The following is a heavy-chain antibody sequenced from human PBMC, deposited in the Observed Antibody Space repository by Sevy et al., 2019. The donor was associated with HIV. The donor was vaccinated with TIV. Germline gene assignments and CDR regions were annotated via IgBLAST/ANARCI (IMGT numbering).Heavy chain of an antibody. CDR3: ARDLSPGVAHNWFDP. CDR1: GYTFTSYA. D-gene: IGHD3-3*01. V-gene: IGHV7-4-1*02. J-gene: IGHJ5*02. CDR2: INTNTGNP. Sequence: ASMKVSCKASGYTFTSYAMNWVRQAPGQGLEWMGWINTNTGNPTYAQGFTGRFVFSLDTSVSTAYLQISSLKAEDTAVYYCARDLSPGVAHNWFDPWGQGTLVTVSS.